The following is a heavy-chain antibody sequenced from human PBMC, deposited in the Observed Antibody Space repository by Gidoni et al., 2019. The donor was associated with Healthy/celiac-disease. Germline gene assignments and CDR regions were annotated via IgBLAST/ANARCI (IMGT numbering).Heavy chain of an antibody. V-gene: IGHV1-69*06. J-gene: IGHJ4*02. D-gene: IGHD3-22*01. Sequence: QVQLVQSGAEVKKPGSSVKVSCKSSGGTFRSYAISRVRQAPGQGLEWMEGIILVFVTANNAQKFRGRVTITADKSTSTAYMELSSLRSEDTAVYYCARDGGYYDSSGYDNDYWGQGTLVTVSS. CDR3: ARDGGYYDSSGYDNDY. CDR2: IILVFVTA. CDR1: GGTFRSYA.